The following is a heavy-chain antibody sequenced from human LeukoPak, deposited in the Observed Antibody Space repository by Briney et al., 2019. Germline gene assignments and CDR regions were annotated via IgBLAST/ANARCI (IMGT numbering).Heavy chain of an antibody. D-gene: IGHD3/OR15-3a*01. CDR1: GFTLSIAW. V-gene: IGHV3-15*01. J-gene: IGHJ6*03. Sequence: GGSLRLSCTVSGFTLSIAWMSWVRQAPGKGLEWVGRVKSQTDGGTTDYAAPVKGRFTISRDDSKNTLYLQMNSLKTEDTAVYYCSWTALRYYYYMDVWGKGTTVTVSS. CDR2: VKSQTDGGTT. CDR3: SWTALRYYYYMDV.